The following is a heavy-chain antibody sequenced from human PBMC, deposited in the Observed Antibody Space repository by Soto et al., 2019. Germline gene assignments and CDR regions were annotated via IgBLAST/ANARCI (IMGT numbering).Heavy chain of an antibody. Sequence: SETLSLTCTVSGGSISSYYWSWIRQPAGKGLEWIGRIYTSGSTNYNPSLKSRVTMSVDTPKNQFSLKLSSVTAADTAVYYCARSGAAAGSYYYYGMDVWGQGTTVTVSS. V-gene: IGHV4-4*07. CDR1: GGSISSYY. CDR3: ARSGAAAGSYYYYGMDV. CDR2: IYTSGST. D-gene: IGHD6-13*01. J-gene: IGHJ6*02.